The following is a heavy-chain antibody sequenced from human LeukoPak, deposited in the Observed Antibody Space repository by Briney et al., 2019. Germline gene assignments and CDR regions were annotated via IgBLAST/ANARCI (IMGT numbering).Heavy chain of an antibody. J-gene: IGHJ6*02. Sequence: GGSLRLSCATSGFTFSNYAMHWVRQATGKGLEWVSAIGTAGDTYYPGSVKGRFTISRENAKNSLSLQMNSLRAEDTAVYYCAGEEIDYGDYYYGMDVWGQGTTVTVSS. CDR2: IGTAGDT. CDR1: GFTFSNYA. V-gene: IGHV3-13*01. CDR3: AGEEIDYGDYYYGMDV. D-gene: IGHD4-17*01.